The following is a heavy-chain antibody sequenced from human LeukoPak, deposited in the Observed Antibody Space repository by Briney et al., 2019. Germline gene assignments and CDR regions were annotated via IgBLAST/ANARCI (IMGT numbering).Heavy chain of an antibody. Sequence: SETLSLTCTVSGGSISSRPYYWGWLPPPPGKGLEWLGSFDYSGSTYYKPSLKSRVTISVDTSKNQFSLKLSSVTAADTAVYYCARLVVSSWYHEVLLGRDYWGQGTLVTVSS. V-gene: IGHV4-39*01. CDR3: ARLVVSSWYHEVLLGRDY. J-gene: IGHJ4*02. CDR2: FDYSGST. CDR1: GGSISSRPYY. D-gene: IGHD6-13*01.